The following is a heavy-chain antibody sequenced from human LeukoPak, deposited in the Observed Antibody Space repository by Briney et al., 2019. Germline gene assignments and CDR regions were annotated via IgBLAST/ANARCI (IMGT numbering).Heavy chain of an antibody. V-gene: IGHV1-69*13. CDR2: IIPIFGTA. Sequence: SVKVSCKASGYAFTSYYMHWVRQAPGQGLEWMGGIIPIFGTANYAQKFQGRVTITADESTSTAYMELSSLRSEDTAVYYCARTVTHADYYYYMDVWGKGTTVTISS. CDR1: GYAFTSYY. D-gene: IGHD2-21*02. CDR3: ARTVTHADYYYYMDV. J-gene: IGHJ6*03.